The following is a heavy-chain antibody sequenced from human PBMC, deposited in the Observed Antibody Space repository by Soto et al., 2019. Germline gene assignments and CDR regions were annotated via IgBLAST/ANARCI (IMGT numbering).Heavy chain of an antibody. CDR3: ARGAGFGELYKS. CDR1: GGSISIYY. V-gene: IGHV4-59*01. D-gene: IGHD3-10*01. Sequence: SETLSLTCTVSGGSISIYYWSWIRHPPGKGLEWIGYIYYSGSTNYNPSLKSRVTISVDTSKNQFSLKLSSVTAADTAAYYCARGAGFGELYKSWGQGTLVTVSS. J-gene: IGHJ5*02. CDR2: IYYSGST.